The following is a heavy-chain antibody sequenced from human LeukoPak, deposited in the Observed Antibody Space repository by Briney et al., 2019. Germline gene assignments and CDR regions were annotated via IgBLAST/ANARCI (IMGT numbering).Heavy chain of an antibody. CDR2: ISSSSSTI. CDR1: GFTFSSYS. D-gene: IGHD3-22*01. CDR3: ARDHYYDSSGYYYDGEDY. J-gene: IGHJ4*02. Sequence: PGGSLRLSCAASGFTFSSYSMNWVRQAPGKGLEWVSYISSSSSTIYYADSVKGRFTISRDNAKNSLYLQMNSLRDEDTAVYYCARDHYYDSSGYYYDGEDYWGQGTLVTVSS. V-gene: IGHV3-48*02.